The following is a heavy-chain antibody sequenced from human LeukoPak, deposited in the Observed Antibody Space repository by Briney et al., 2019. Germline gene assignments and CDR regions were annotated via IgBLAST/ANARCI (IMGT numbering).Heavy chain of an antibody. J-gene: IGHJ4*02. CDR3: ARSVRPTNPFDY. D-gene: IGHD1-1*01. CDR1: GGSISSPNCY. CDR2: VYSSGST. Sequence: SETLSLTCTVSGGSISSPNCYWSWIRQPAGKGLEWIGRVYSSGSTNYNPSLKSRVTISVDTSKNRFSLKLSSVTAADTAVYFCARSVRPTNPFDYWGQGTLVTVSS. V-gene: IGHV4-61*02.